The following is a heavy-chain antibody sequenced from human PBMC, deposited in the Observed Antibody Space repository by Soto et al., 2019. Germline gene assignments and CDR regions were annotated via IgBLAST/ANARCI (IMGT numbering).Heavy chain of an antibody. J-gene: IGHJ4*02. V-gene: IGHV4-59*01. D-gene: IGHD6-13*01. CDR3: AAGEASSRNLAPYYLDF. CDR2: IHYSGTT. CDR1: GGSMRNYF. Sequence: SETLSITCTVSGGSMRNYFWTWIRQPPGKGLEWIGYIHYSGTTSFFPSYNPSLRSRVTISEDTSKNQFSLKLLSVTTADTAVYFCAAGEASSRNLAPYYLDFWGQGTLVTVSS.